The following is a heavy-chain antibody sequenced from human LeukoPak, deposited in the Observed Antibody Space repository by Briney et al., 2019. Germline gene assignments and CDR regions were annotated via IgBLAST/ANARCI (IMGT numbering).Heavy chain of an antibody. Sequence: SQTLSLTCTVSGGSISSGDYYWSWIRQPPGKGLEWIGYIYYSGSTYYNPSLKSRVTISVDTSKNQFSLKLSSVTAADTAVYYCARGHRSGYSSGWYGSYWGQGTLVTVSS. CDR2: IYYSGST. D-gene: IGHD6-19*01. CDR3: ARGHRSGYSSGWYGSY. CDR1: GGSISSGDYY. J-gene: IGHJ4*02. V-gene: IGHV4-30-4*08.